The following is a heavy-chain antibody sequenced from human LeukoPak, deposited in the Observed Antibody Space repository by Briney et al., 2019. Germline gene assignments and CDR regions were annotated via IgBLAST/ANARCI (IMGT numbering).Heavy chain of an antibody. Sequence: GRSLRLSCAASGFTSDDYAMHWVRQAPGKGLEWVSGISWNSGSIDCADSVKGRFTISRDNAKNSLYLQMNSLRAEDTALYYCAKDMGGYSYGYDYWGQGTLVTVSS. V-gene: IGHV3-9*02. J-gene: IGHJ4*02. D-gene: IGHD5-18*01. CDR2: ISWNSGSI. CDR3: AKDMGGYSYGYDY. CDR1: GFTSDDYA.